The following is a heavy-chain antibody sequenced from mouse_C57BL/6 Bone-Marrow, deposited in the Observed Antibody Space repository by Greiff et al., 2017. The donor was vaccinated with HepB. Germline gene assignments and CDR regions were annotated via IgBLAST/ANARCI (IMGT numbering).Heavy chain of an antibody. D-gene: IGHD2-4*01. J-gene: IGHJ2*01. CDR2: ISYDGSN. CDR3: ARGDYDYDGPYFDY. CDR1: GYSITSGYY. Sequence: EVQLMESGPGLVKPSQSLSLTCSVTGYSITSGYYWNWIRQFPGNKLEWMGYISYDGSNNYNPSLKNRISITRDTSKNQFFLKLNSVTTEDTATYYCARGDYDYDGPYFDYWGQGTTLTVSS. V-gene: IGHV3-6*01.